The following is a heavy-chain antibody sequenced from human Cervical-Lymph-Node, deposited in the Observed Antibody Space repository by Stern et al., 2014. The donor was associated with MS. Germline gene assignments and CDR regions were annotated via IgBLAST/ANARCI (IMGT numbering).Heavy chain of an antibody. CDR1: GFSLSTSGVG. J-gene: IGHJ4*02. CDR3: AHRPEWLRFFDY. D-gene: IGHD5-12*01. CDR2: IYWDDDK. Sequence: QITLKEAGPTLVKPTQTLTLTCTFSGFSLSTSGVGVGWIRQPPGKALEWLALIYWDDDKRYSPSLKSRLTITKDTSKNQVVLTMTNMDPVDTATYYCAHRPEWLRFFDYWGQGTLVTVSS. V-gene: IGHV2-5*02.